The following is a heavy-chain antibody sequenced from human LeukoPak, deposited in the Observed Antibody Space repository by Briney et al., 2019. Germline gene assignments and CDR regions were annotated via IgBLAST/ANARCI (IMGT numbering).Heavy chain of an antibody. J-gene: IGHJ4*02. CDR3: ARGPLWFGELLTAPSPFDY. V-gene: IGHV1-18*01. D-gene: IGHD3-10*01. CDR2: ISAYNGNT. Sequence: GASVKVSCKASGYTFTSYGISWVRQAPGQGLEWMGWISAYNGNTNYAQKLQGRVTMTTDTSTSKAYMELRSLRSDDTAVYYCARGPLWFGELLTAPSPFDYWGQGTLVTVSS. CDR1: GYTFTSYG.